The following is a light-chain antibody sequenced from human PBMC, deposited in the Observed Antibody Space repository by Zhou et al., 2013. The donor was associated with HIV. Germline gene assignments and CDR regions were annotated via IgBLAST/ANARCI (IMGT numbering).Light chain of an antibody. V-gene: IGKV1-5*03. Sequence: DIQMTQSPSTLSASVGDRVTITCRASHSISTWLAWYQQKPGKAPKLLIYKASNLETGVPSRFSGSGSGTEFTLTISSLQPDDFATYYCQQSYSNPITFGQGTRLEIK. CDR1: HSISTW. CDR3: QQSYSNPIT. CDR2: KAS. J-gene: IGKJ5*01.